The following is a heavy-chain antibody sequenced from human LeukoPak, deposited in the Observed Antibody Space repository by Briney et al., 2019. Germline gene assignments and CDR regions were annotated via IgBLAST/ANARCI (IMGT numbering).Heavy chain of an antibody. CDR1: GFTFSDYY. J-gene: IGHJ4*02. D-gene: IGHD1-26*01. CDR3: ARERIVGATEGFAY. Sequence: GGSLRLSCAASGFTFSDYYMSWIRQAPGKGLEWVSYISSSGSTIYYADSVKDRFTISRDNAKNSLYLQMNSLRAEDTAVYSCARERIVGATEGFAYWGQGTLVPVSS. V-gene: IGHV3-11*01. CDR2: ISSSGSTI.